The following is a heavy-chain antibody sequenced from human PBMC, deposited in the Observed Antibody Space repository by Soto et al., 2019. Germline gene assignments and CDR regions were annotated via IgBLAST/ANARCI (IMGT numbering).Heavy chain of an antibody. D-gene: IGHD1-26*01. CDR3: ASPLNSGSYKGLYYYGMDV. Sequence: GGSLRLSCAASGFTFSSYAMSWVRQAPGKGLEWVSAISGSGGSTYYADSVKGRFTISRDNSKNTLYLQMNSLRAEDTAVYYCASPLNSGSYKGLYYYGMDVWGQGTTVTVSS. V-gene: IGHV3-23*01. CDR2: ISGSGGST. CDR1: GFTFSSYA. J-gene: IGHJ6*02.